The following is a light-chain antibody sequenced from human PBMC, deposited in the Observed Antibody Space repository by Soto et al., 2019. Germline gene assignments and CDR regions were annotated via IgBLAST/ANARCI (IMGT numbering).Light chain of an antibody. CDR2: GAS. CDR3: QQYGSSGT. CDR1: QSVSNNY. Sequence: DNVLSLSPGTLSLSQGERATLSCRASQSVSNNYLAWYQQKPGQAPRLLIYGASNRATGIPDRFSGSGSGTDFTLTISRLEPEDFAVYYCQQYGSSGTFGQGTKVDIK. J-gene: IGKJ1*01. V-gene: IGKV3-20*01.